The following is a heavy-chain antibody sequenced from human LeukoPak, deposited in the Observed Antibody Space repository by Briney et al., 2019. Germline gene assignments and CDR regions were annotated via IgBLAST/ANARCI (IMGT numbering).Heavy chain of an antibody. CDR2: IIPIFGTA. J-gene: IGHJ6*02. CDR3: ARVSWDYYYGMDV. Sequence: GASVKVSCKASGGTFSSYAISWVRQAPGQGLEWMGGIIPIFGTANYAQKFQGRVTITADKSTSTAYMELSSLRSEDTAVYYCARVSWDYYYGMDVWGQGTTVTVSS. CDR1: GGTFSSYA. V-gene: IGHV1-69*06.